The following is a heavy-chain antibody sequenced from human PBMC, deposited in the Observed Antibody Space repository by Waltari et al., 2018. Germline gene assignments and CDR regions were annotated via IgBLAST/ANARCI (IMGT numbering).Heavy chain of an antibody. CDR3: ARRATTVTTPIDY. J-gene: IGHJ4*02. CDR2: SYHSGST. Sequence: QVQLQESGPGLVKPSETLSLTCAVSGYSISSGYYWGWIRQPPGKGLEWIGSSYHSGSTYSNPSLKSRVTISVDTSKNQFSLKLSSVTAADTAVYYCARRATTVTTPIDYWGQGTLVTVSS. CDR1: GYSISSGYY. V-gene: IGHV4-38-2*01. D-gene: IGHD4-17*01.